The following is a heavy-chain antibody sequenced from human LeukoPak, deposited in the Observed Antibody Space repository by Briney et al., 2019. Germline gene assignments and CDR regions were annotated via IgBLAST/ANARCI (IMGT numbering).Heavy chain of an antibody. D-gene: IGHD3-22*01. CDR3: ARGDSHYYDSSGYYSGFDY. J-gene: IGHJ4*02. CDR1: GYTFTSYG. CDR2: ISAYNGNT. Sequence: ASVKVSCKASGYTFTSYGISWVRQAPGQGLEWMGWISAYNGNTNYAQKLQGRVTMTTDTSTSTAYMELRSLRPEDTAVHYCARGDSHYYDSSGYYSGFDYWGQGTLVTVSS. V-gene: IGHV1-18*01.